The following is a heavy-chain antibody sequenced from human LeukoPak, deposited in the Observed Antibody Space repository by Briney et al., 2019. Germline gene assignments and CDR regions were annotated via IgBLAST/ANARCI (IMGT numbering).Heavy chain of an antibody. J-gene: IGHJ4*02. CDR3: ARVRSSSWHYFDY. D-gene: IGHD6-13*01. CDR1: DGSISSYF. V-gene: IGHV4-59*08. Sequence: SETLSLTCTVSDGSISSYFWNWIRQPPGKGLEWIGYISYSGTTNYSPSLKSRVTISVDTSKNQFSLKLSSVTAADTAVYYCARVRSSSWHYFDYWGQGTLVTVSS. CDR2: ISYSGTT.